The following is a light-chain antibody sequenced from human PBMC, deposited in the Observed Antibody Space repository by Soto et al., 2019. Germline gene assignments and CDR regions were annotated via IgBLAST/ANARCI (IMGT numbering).Light chain of an antibody. J-gene: IGLJ1*01. CDR1: SSDVGGYNN. V-gene: IGLV2-14*03. Sequence: QSALTQPASVSGSPGQSITISCTGTSSDVGGYNNVSWYQQHPGKAPKLMIYYVSHRPSGVSNRFSGSKSGNTASLTISGLQAEDEADYYCSSYTSINSYVFGTGTKLTVL. CDR3: SSYTSINSYV. CDR2: YVS.